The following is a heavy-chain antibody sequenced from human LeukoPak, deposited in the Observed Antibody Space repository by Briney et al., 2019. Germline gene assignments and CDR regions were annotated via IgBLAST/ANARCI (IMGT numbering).Heavy chain of an antibody. CDR1: GYTFTSYD. V-gene: IGHV1-8*01. D-gene: IGHD6-13*01. CDR3: ARRERSSSWYEEYYFDY. Sequence: GASVKVSCKASGYTFTSYDINWVRQATGQGLEWMGWMNPNSGNTGYAQKFQGRVTMTRNTSISTAYMELSSLRSEGTAVYYCARRERSSSWYEEYYFDYWGQGTLVTVSS. CDR2: MNPNSGNT. J-gene: IGHJ4*02.